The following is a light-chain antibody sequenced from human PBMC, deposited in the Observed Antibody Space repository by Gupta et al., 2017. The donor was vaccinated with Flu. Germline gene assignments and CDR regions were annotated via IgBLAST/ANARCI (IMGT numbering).Light chain of an antibody. J-gene: IGKJ5*01. CDR2: DAS. CDR1: QDISNY. Sequence: DRVTITCQASQDISNYLNWYQQKPGKAPKPLIYDASNLETGVPSRFSGSGSGTDFTFTISSLQPEDIATYYCQQYDNLPSITFGQGTRLEIK. CDR3: QQYDNLPSIT. V-gene: IGKV1-33*01.